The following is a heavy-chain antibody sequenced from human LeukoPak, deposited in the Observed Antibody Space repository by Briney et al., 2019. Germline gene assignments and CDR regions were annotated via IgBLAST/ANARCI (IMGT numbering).Heavy chain of an antibody. J-gene: IGHJ6*03. CDR3: AREEVRMVRGVIITTGYYYYMDV. V-gene: IGHV4-38-2*02. CDR2: IYHSGNT. Sequence: SETLSLTCTVSAYSISSGYYWGWIRQPPGKGLEWIGSIYHSGNTYYNPSLKSRVTMSVGTSKNQFSLKLSSVTAADTAVYYCAREEVRMVRGVIITTGYYYYMDVWGKGTTVTVSS. D-gene: IGHD3-10*01. CDR1: AYSISSGYY.